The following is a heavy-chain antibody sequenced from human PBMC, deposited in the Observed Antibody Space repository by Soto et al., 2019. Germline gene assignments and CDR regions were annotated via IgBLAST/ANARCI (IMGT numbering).Heavy chain of an antibody. CDR2: IIPIFGTA. Sequence: SVKVSCKASGGTFSSYAISWVRQAPGQGLEWMGGIIPIFGTANYAQKFQGRVTITADESTSTAYMELSSLRSEDTAVYYCARSPRRQYSGYDFDYWGQGTLVTVSS. D-gene: IGHD5-12*01. CDR3: ARSPRRQYSGYDFDY. V-gene: IGHV1-69*13. J-gene: IGHJ4*02. CDR1: GGTFSSYA.